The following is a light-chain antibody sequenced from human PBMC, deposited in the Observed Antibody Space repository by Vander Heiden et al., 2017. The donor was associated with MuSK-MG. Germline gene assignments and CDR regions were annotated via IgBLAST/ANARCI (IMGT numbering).Light chain of an antibody. CDR3: QQYDSPPRT. V-gene: IGKV1-NL1*01. J-gene: IGKJ1*01. CDR1: QGISNS. CDR2: GAS. Sequence: DIQMTQSPSSLSASVGGRVTITCRASQGISNSLAWYQQKPGKAPKLLLSGASSLESGVPSRFSGSGSGTDYTLTISSLQPEDFATYYCQQYDSPPRTFGQGTKVEIK.